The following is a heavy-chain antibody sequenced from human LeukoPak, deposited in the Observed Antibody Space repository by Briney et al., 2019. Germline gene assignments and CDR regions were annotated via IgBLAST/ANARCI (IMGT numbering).Heavy chain of an antibody. Sequence: GGSLRLSCAASGFTFSSYGMHWVRQAPGKGLEWVAVISYDGSNKYYADSVKGRFTISRDNSKNTLYLQMNSLRAEDTAAYYCAKASIVVVPAAIFDWGQGTLVTVSS. CDR3: AKASIVVVPAAIFD. J-gene: IGHJ4*02. CDR2: ISYDGSNK. CDR1: GFTFSSYG. D-gene: IGHD2-2*01. V-gene: IGHV3-30*18.